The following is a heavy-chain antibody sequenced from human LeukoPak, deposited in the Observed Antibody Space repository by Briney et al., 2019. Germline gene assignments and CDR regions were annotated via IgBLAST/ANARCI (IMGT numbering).Heavy chain of an antibody. CDR2: ISSSGSTI. V-gene: IGHV3-48*03. CDR3: ARLDGDYGYYYYGMDV. D-gene: IGHD4-17*01. CDR1: GFTFSSYE. J-gene: IGHJ6*02. Sequence: GGSLRLSCAASGFTFSSYEMNWVRQAPGKGLEWVSYISSSGSTIYYADSVKGRFTISRDNAKNSLYLQMNSLRSEDTAVYYCARLDGDYGYYYYGMDVWGQGTTVNVSS.